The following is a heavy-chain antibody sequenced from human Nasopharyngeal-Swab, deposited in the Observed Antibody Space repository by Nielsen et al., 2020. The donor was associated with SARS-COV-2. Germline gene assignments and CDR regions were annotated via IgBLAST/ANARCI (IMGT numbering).Heavy chain of an antibody. J-gene: IGHJ3*02. D-gene: IGHD1-1*01. V-gene: IGHV3-21*01. Sequence: GGSLRLSCAASGFTFSSYSMNWVRQAPGKGLEWVSSISSSSSYIYYADSVKGRFTISRGNAKNSLYLQMNSLRAEDTAVYYCARSQGERRAGAFDIWGQGTMVTVSS. CDR3: ARSQGERRAGAFDI. CDR2: ISSSSSYI. CDR1: GFTFSSYS.